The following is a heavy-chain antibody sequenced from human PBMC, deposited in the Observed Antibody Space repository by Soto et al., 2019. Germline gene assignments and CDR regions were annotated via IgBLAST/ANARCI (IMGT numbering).Heavy chain of an antibody. J-gene: IGHJ4*02. CDR2: ISSSSSYI. V-gene: IGHV3-21*01. CDR3: ARERSSGYDPPCDY. Sequence: GGSLRLSCAASGFTFSSYSMNWVRQAPGKGLEWVSSISSSSSYIYYADSVKGRFTISRDNAKNSLYLQMNSLRAEDTAVYYCARERSSGYDPPCDYWAQGNLVTVSS. CDR1: GFTFSSYS. D-gene: IGHD5-12*01.